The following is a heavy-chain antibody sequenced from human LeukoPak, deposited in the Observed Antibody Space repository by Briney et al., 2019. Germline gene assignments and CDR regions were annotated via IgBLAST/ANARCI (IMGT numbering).Heavy chain of an antibody. Sequence: GGSLRLSCAASGFTFSSYAMSWVRQAPGKGLEWVSAISGNGGSTYYADSMKGRFTISRDNSKNTLYLQMNSLRAEDTAVYYCAKGPSSSSSFDYWGQGTLVTVSP. J-gene: IGHJ4*02. CDR1: GFTFSSYA. CDR3: AKGPSSSSSFDY. D-gene: IGHD6-6*01. CDR2: ISGNGGST. V-gene: IGHV3-23*01.